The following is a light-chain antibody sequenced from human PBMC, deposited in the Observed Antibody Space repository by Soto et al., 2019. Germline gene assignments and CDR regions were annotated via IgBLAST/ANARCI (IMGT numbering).Light chain of an antibody. V-gene: IGKV3-11*01. J-gene: IGKJ5*01. CDR1: QSVSNY. CDR3: QQRNNWRDP. CDR2: ETS. Sequence: EIVVTQSPATLSLSPGERATLSCRASQSVSNYLSWYQQKPGLAPRLLMYETSRRATGIPARFSGSGSGTDFTLTISSLEPEDFAVYYCQQRNNWRDPFGQVTRLAIK.